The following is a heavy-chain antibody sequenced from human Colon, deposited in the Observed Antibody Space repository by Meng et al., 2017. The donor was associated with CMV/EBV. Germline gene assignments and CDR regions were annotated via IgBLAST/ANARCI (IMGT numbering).Heavy chain of an antibody. CDR3: VKGGAFTAATRDWFGF. Sequence: SCIASGFTFSNYAMHWVRQAPGKGLEWVAFVRHDGSARYYADFVKGRIIISRDNSKNTMSLQVNSLRPEDTAVYHCVKGGAFTAATRDWFGFWGQGTLVTVPQ. D-gene: IGHD2-2*01. V-gene: IGHV3-30*02. CDR2: VRHDGSAR. J-gene: IGHJ5*01. CDR1: GFTFSNYA.